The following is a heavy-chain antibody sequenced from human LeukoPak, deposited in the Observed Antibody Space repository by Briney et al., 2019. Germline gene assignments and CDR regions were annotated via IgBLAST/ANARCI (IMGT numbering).Heavy chain of an antibody. J-gene: IGHJ4*02. D-gene: IGHD6-19*01. V-gene: IGHV4-59*01. CDR3: ARAKQWLVPYYFDY. CDR2: IYYSGST. CDR1: GGSISSYY. Sequence: SETLSPTCTVSGGSISSYYWSWIRQPPGKGLEWIGYIYYSGSTNYNPSLKSRVTISVDTSKNQFSLKLSSVTAADTAVYYCARAKQWLVPYYFDYWGQGTLVTVSS.